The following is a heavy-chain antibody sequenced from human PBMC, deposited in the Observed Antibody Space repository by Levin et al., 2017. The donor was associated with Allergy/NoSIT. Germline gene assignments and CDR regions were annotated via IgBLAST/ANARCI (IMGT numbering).Heavy chain of an antibody. CDR2: INTNTGNP. V-gene: IGHV7-4-1*01. Sequence: ASVKVSCKASGYTFSSHAMNWVRQAPGQGLEWMGWINTNTGNPTYAPGFTGRFVFSLDTSVSTTYLQIGSLRSEDSAVYYCARRRLAGYCSGRTCYLPDNWFDPWGQGTLVTVSS. CDR3: ARRRLAGYCSGRTCYLPDNWFDP. D-gene: IGHD2-15*01. J-gene: IGHJ5*02. CDR1: GYTFSSHA.